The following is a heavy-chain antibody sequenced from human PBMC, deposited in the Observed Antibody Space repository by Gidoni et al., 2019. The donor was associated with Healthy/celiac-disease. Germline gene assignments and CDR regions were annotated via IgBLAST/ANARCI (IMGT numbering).Heavy chain of an antibody. CDR2: INHSGST. CDR3: ARGGYCSGGSCYSRYYYYGMDV. J-gene: IGHJ6*02. Sequence: VQLQQWGAGRLKPSETLSRTCAVSGWSFSGYYWSWLRQPPGKGLEWIGEINHSGSTNYNPSLKSRVTISVDTSKNQFSLKLSSVTAADTAVYYCARGGYCSGGSCYSRYYYYGMDVWGQGTTVTGSS. CDR1: GWSFSGYY. V-gene: IGHV4-34*01. D-gene: IGHD2-15*01.